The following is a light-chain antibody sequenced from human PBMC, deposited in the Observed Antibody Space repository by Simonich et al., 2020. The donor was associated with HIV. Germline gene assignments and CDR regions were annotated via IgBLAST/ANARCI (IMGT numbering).Light chain of an antibody. CDR3: QHYNNGPLT. CDR2: DAS. J-gene: IGKJ3*01. CDR1: QRISSSY. Sequence: EFVLTQSPGTLSLSPGERATLSCRASQRISSSYLAWYQQKPGLAPRLLIYDASSRATGIPDRFSGSGTGTEFTLTISSMQSEDFADYYCQHYNNGPLTFGPGTKVDIK. V-gene: IGKV3D-20*01.